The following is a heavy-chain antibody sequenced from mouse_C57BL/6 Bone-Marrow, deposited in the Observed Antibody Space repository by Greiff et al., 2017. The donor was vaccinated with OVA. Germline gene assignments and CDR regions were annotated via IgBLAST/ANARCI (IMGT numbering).Heavy chain of an antibody. J-gene: IGHJ3*01. Sequence: QVQLQQSGPELVKPGASVKLSCKASGYTFTSYGISWVKQRTGQGLEWIGEIYPRSGNTYYNEKFKGKATLTADKSSSTAYMELRSLTSEDSAVYFCARPGGSLAYWGQGTLVTVSA. CDR2: IYPRSGNT. CDR3: ARPGGSLAY. D-gene: IGHD1-1*02. V-gene: IGHV1-81*01. CDR1: GYTFTSYG.